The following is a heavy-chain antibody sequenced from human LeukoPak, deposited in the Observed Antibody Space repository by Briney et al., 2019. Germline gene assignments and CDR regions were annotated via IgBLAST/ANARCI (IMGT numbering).Heavy chain of an antibody. D-gene: IGHD1-20*01. V-gene: IGHV4-34*01. CDR1: GGSISSYY. CDR3: ASRDGITGTQSQTTRYYFDY. Sequence: PSETLSLTCTVSGGSISSYYWSWIRQPPGKGLEWIGEINHSGSTNYNPSLKSRVTISVDTSKNQFSLKLSSVTAADTAVYYCASRDGITGTQSQTTRYYFDYWGQGTLVTVSS. CDR2: INHSGST. J-gene: IGHJ4*02.